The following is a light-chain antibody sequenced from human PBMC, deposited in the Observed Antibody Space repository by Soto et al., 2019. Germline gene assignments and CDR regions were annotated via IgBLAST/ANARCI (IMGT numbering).Light chain of an antibody. CDR1: QSVSSN. V-gene: IGKV3-15*01. J-gene: IGKJ2*01. CDR2: GAS. Sequence: EIVMTQSPATLSVSPGERATLSCRASQSVSSNLAWYQQKPGQAPRLLIYGASTRATGIPARFSGSGSGTEFTLTLSSLQSEDFAVYYCQPYNTWPHTFGQGTKLEIK. CDR3: QPYNTWPHT.